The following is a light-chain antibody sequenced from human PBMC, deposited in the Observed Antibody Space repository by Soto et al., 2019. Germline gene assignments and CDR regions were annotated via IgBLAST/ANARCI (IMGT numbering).Light chain of an antibody. CDR1: QSISSGY. Sequence: EIVLTQSPGTLSFSPGERATLSCRASQSISSGYLAWYQQKPGQAPRLLLYGASNRTTGIPDRFSGSGSGTDFTLTISRLEPEDFAVYSCQQYGTSPYTFGQGTKLEI. J-gene: IGKJ2*01. CDR3: QQYGTSPYT. V-gene: IGKV3-20*01. CDR2: GAS.